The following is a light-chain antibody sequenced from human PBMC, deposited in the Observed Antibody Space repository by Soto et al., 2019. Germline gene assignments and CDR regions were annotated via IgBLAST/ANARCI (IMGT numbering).Light chain of an antibody. Sequence: VLTQPPSASGTPGQRVTISCSGISSNIGSNPVNWYQHLPGTAPKVLMYDNNQRPSGVPDRFSGSKSGTSASLAISGLQSEDEADYYCATWDDSLKGPVFGGGTKLTVL. J-gene: IGLJ2*01. V-gene: IGLV1-44*01. CDR1: SSNIGSNP. CDR2: DNN. CDR3: ATWDDSLKGPV.